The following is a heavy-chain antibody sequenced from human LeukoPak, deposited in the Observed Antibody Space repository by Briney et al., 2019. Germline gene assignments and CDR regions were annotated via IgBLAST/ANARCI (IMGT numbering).Heavy chain of an antibody. CDR1: GFTFSSYE. Sequence: GGSLRLSCAASGFTFSSYEMNWVRQAPGKGLEWVAVISYDGSNKYYADSVKGRFTIPRDNSKNTLYLQMNSLRAEDTAVYYCAKESGGYSYGYVPFDYWGQGTLVTVSS. CDR2: ISYDGSNK. D-gene: IGHD5-18*01. V-gene: IGHV3-30*18. CDR3: AKESGGYSYGYVPFDY. J-gene: IGHJ4*02.